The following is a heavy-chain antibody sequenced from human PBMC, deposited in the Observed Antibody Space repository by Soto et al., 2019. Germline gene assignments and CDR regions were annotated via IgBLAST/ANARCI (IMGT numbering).Heavy chain of an antibody. Sequence: GWALRLSCEASGFNFHTYRMNWVRQDPGKGLEWVSSIDSGSNFIHYADSVKGRFTISRDNANNSLYLQMNSLRAEDSAVYYCASAGGTYWGQGALVTSPQ. CDR1: GFNFHTYR. J-gene: IGHJ4*02. CDR3: ASAGGTY. D-gene: IGHD2-8*02. V-gene: IGHV3-21*01. CDR2: IDSGSNFI.